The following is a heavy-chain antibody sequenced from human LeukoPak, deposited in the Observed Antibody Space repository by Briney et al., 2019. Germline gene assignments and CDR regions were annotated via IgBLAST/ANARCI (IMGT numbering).Heavy chain of an antibody. J-gene: IGHJ4*02. CDR3: ARIEAAEDY. V-gene: IGHV3-7*04. CDR1: GFTFSRYW. D-gene: IGHD6-13*01. CDR2: INHDGNEK. Sequence: GGSLRLSCAASGFTFSRYWMSWVRQAPGKGLEWVANINHDGNEKHYVDSVKGRFTMSRDNAKNSLYLQMNGLRVEDTAVYYCARIEAAEDYWGQGTLVTVSS.